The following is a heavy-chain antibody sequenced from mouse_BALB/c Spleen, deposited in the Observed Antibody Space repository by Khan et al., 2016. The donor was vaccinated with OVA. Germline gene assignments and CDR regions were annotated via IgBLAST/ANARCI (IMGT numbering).Heavy chain of an antibody. CDR3: ARRDYYGSSSFAY. Sequence: EVQLKQSGPELVKPGASVKMSCKASGYTFTSYVMHWVKQKPGQGLEWIGYINPYNDGTKYNEKFKGKATLTSDKSSSTAYMGLSSLTSEDSAIYYCARRDYYGSSSFAYWGQGTLVTVSA. D-gene: IGHD1-1*01. V-gene: IGHV1S136*01. CDR1: GYTFTSYV. CDR2: INPYNDGT. J-gene: IGHJ3*01.